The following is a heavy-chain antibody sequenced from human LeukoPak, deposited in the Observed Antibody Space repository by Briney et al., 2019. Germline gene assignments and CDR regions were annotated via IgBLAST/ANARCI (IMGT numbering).Heavy chain of an antibody. D-gene: IGHD4-17*01. Sequence: GGSLRLSCAASGITVSTNYMSWVRQAPEKGLEWVSSIYSGGSTYHADSVKGRFTISRDNSKNTVYLQMNSLRGEDTAVYYCAKGHGDYSAYYFDSWGQGILVTVSS. CDR3: AKGHGDYSAYYFDS. CDR2: IYSGGST. CDR1: GITVSTNY. V-gene: IGHV3-53*01. J-gene: IGHJ4*02.